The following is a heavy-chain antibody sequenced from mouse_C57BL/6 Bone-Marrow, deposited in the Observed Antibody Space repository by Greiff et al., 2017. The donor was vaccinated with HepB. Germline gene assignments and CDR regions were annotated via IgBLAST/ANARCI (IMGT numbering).Heavy chain of an antibody. D-gene: IGHD3-2*02. J-gene: IGHJ2*01. CDR1: GYAFTNYL. Sequence: QVQLQQSGAELVRPGTSVKVSCKASGYAFTNYLIEWVKQRPGQGLEWIGVINPGSGGTNYNEKFKGKATLTADKSSSTAYMQLSSLTSEDSAVYFCARRDSSCYVGYWGQGTTLTVSS. V-gene: IGHV1-54*01. CDR2: INPGSGGT. CDR3: ARRDSSCYVGY.